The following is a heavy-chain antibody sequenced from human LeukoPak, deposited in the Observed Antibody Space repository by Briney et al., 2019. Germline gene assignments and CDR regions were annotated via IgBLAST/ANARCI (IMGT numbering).Heavy chain of an antibody. Sequence: GGSRRLSCAASGFTFSSYGMHWVRQAPGKGLEWVAVIWYDGSNKYYADSVKGRFTISRDNSKNTLYLQMNSLRAEDTAVYYCARGYGSGSFPPGFDYWGQGTLVTASS. J-gene: IGHJ4*02. D-gene: IGHD3-10*01. CDR2: IWYDGSNK. V-gene: IGHV3-33*01. CDR3: ARGYGSGSFPPGFDY. CDR1: GFTFSSYG.